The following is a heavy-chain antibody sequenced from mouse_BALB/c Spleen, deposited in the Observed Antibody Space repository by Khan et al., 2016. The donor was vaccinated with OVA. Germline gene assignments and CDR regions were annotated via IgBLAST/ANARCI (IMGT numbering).Heavy chain of an antibody. CDR1: GFSFNDYY. CDR2: IRNKANGNTT. J-gene: IGHJ3*01. V-gene: IGHV7-3*02. CDR3: TRDHDYDEGFAY. D-gene: IGHD2-4*01. Sequence: EVELVESGGGLVQPGGYLRLSCATSGFSFNDYYMNWVRQPPGKALEWLGLIRNKANGNTTEYSASVRGRFTISRDNSQDIVYLQMNTLRVEDRATYYDTRDHDYDEGFAYWGQGTLVTVSA.